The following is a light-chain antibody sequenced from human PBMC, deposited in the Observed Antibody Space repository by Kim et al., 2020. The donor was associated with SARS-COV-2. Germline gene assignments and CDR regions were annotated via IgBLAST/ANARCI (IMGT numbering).Light chain of an antibody. CDR2: SAS. CDR1: HSVNSNF. Sequence: EHVLTQSPDTLSLSPGEKATLSCRASHSVNSNFLAWYQQKPGQAPRLLIESASSRASGIPDRFSGSGSGTDFTLTISRLEPEDFAVYSCQQYGSSPPTFGQGTKVEIK. CDR3: QQYGSSPPT. J-gene: IGKJ1*01. V-gene: IGKV3-20*01.